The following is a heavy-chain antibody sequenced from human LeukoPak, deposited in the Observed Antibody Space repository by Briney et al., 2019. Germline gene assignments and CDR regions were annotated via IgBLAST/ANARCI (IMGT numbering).Heavy chain of an antibody. D-gene: IGHD5-18*01. CDR3: ARDYAAGYSRGHEHYYYYMDV. V-gene: IGHV4-4*07. CDR1: GGSIINNY. Sequence: SETLSLTCTVSGGSIINNYRAWIRQPPGNGLEWIGRVHSGGTTNYNPSFRSRVTMSVNTSKNQVSLILSSVTAADTAVYFCARDYAAGYSRGHEHYYYYMDVWGKGTTVTVSS. J-gene: IGHJ6*03. CDR2: VHSGGTT.